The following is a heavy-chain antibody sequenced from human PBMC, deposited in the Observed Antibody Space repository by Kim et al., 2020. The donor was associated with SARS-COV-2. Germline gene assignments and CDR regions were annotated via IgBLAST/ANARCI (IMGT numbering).Heavy chain of an antibody. V-gene: IGHV3-23*01. CDR3: ATEQPSTV. CDR1: GFTFSSYA. Sequence: GGSLRLSCAASGFTFSSYAMSWVRQAPGKGLEWVSAISSSGLSTYYRDPVKGRFTISRDNTKNTLSLQMNSLRGEDTAVYYCATEQPSTVWGQAILVTVS. CDR2: ISSSGLST. D-gene: IGHD2-2*01. J-gene: IGHJ4*02.